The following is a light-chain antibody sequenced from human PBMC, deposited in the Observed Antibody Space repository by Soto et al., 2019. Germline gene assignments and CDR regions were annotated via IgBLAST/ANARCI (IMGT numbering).Light chain of an antibody. J-gene: IGKJ3*01. CDR2: LGS. Sequence: DIVMTQSPLSLPVTPGEPASNSCRSSQSLLYSNGYNYLDWYLQKPGQSPQLLIYLGSNRASGVPDRFSGSGSGTDFTLKISRVEAEDVGVYYCMQALQTPRTFGPGTKVDIK. CDR3: MQALQTPRT. V-gene: IGKV2-28*01. CDR1: QSLLYSNGYNY.